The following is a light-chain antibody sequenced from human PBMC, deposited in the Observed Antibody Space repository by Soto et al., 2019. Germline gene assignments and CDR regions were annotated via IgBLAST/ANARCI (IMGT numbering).Light chain of an antibody. J-gene: IGLJ2*01. CDR2: QDS. CDR3: QAWDSSTANVV. CDR1: KLGDKY. Sequence: SYELTQPPSVSVSPGQTASITCSGDKLGDKYACWYQQKPGQCPVLVIYQDSKRPSGIPERFSGSNSGNTATLTISGTQAMDEADYYCQAWDSSTANVVFGGGTKLTVL. V-gene: IGLV3-1*01.